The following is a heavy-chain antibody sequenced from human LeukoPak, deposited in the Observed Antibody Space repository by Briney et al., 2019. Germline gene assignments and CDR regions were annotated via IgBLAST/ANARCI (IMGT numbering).Heavy chain of an antibody. V-gene: IGHV4-59*01. CDR2: IYYSGST. D-gene: IGHD1-26*01. Sequence: PSETLSLTCTVSGGSISSYYWSWIRQPPGKGLEWIGYIYYSGSTNSIPSLKSRVTISVDTSKNQFCLKLSSVTAADTGVYYCARVQDSGSYPSFDYWGQGTLVTVSS. CDR3: ARVQDSGSYPSFDY. CDR1: GGSISSYY. J-gene: IGHJ4*02.